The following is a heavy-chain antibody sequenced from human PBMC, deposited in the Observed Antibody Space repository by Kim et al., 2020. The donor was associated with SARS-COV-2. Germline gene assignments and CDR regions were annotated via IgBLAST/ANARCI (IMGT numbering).Heavy chain of an antibody. CDR2: ISYDGSNK. J-gene: IGHJ5*02. D-gene: IGHD4-17*01. Sequence: GGSLRLSCAASGFTFSSYGMHWVRQAPGKGLEWVAVISYDGSNKYYADSVKGRFTISRDNSKNTLYLQMNSLRAEDTAVYYCAKDLLPRVTTVTTGWFDPWGQGTLVTVSS. CDR1: GFTFSSYG. CDR3: AKDLLPRVTTVTTGWFDP. V-gene: IGHV3-30*18.